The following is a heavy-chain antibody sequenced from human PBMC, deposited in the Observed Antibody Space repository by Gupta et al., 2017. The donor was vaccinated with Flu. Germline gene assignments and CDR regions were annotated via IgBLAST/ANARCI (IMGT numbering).Heavy chain of an antibody. CDR1: GFTFSDHY. CDR2: SKNKANSCSA. D-gene: IGHD5-12*01. V-gene: IGHV3-72*01. Sequence: EVQMVESGGGLVQPGGSLRLSCAASGFTFSDHYIDWVRQAPGKGLECVGRSKNKANSCSAEYAAPGKGRVTVSRDFSEGSQFLQMNSLGIEDAAVYYCVSPMPRSAYDYVAGGGHGPTGPVSS. CDR3: VSPMPRSAYDYVAG. J-gene: IGHJ6*02.